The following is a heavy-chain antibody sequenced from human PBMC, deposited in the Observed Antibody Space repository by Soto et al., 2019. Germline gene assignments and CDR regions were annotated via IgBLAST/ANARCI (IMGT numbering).Heavy chain of an antibody. Sequence: GGSLRLSCAASGFTFDDYGMNWVRQAPGKGLEWVSGINWNGGSTSYADSVKGRFTISRDNAKNSLYLQMNSLRAEDTAFYYCARSHGPTSGDCYFWGQGTLVTVSS. CDR2: INWNGGST. J-gene: IGHJ4*02. V-gene: IGHV3-20*04. D-gene: IGHD2-21*02. CDR1: GFTFDDYG. CDR3: ARSHGPTSGDCYF.